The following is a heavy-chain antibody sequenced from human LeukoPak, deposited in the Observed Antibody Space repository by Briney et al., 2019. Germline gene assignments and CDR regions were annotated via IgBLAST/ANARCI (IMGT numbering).Heavy chain of an antibody. D-gene: IGHD3-22*01. CDR1: GYSFTGYY. V-gene: IGHV1-2*02. CDR3: ARPYYYDSPDAFDI. J-gene: IGHJ3*02. Sequence: ASVKVSCKASGYSFTGYYMQWVRQAPGQGLEWMGWINPKSGGTNYAPKFQGRVTLTRDTSISTAYMELSRLTSDDTAVYYCARPYYYDSPDAFDIWGQGTMVTVSS. CDR2: INPKSGGT.